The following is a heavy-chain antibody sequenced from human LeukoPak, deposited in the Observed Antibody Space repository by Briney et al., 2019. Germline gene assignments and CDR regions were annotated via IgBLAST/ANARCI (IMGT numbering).Heavy chain of an antibody. V-gene: IGHV3-30*02. Sequence: GGSLRLSCAASGFTFSSYGMHWVRQAPGKGLEWVAFIRYDGSNKYYADSVKGRFTISRDNSKNTLYLQMNSLRAEDTAVYYCAKGAGYYDSSGYYLGYFDYWGQGTLVTVSS. CDR1: GFTFSSYG. J-gene: IGHJ4*02. CDR2: IRYDGSNK. D-gene: IGHD3-22*01. CDR3: AKGAGYYDSSGYYLGYFDY.